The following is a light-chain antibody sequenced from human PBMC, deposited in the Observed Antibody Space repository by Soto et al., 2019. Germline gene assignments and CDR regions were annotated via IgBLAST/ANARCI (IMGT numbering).Light chain of an antibody. V-gene: IGKV1-39*01. CDR3: QQSYSTHSIT. CDR1: QSISSY. J-gene: IGKJ5*01. CDR2: AAS. Sequence: DLQMTQSPSSLSASVGDRVTITCRASQSISSYLNWYQQKPGKAPKLLXYAASSLQSGVPSRFSGSGSGTDFTLTISSLKTEDFANYYCQQSYSTHSITFGQGTRLEI.